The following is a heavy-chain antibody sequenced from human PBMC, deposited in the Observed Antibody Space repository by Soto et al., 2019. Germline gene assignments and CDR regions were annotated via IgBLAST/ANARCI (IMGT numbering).Heavy chain of an antibody. D-gene: IGHD6-13*01. CDR1: GASVSRGTFY. V-gene: IGHV4-61*01. CDR3: ASGIAAAGSV. J-gene: IGHJ6*04. Sequence: SETLSLTCSVSGASVSRGTFYWSWIRQPPGKGLDWIGDTNHTGSTNYNPSLKSRVTISVDTSKNQFSLRLTSVTAADTAVYYCASGIAAAGSVWGKGTTVTVSS. CDR2: TNHTGST.